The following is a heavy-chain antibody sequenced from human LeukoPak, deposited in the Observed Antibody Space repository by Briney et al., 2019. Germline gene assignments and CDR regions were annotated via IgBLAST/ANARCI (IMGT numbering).Heavy chain of an antibody. CDR2: MNPNTGNT. CDR1: GYTFIGYD. Sequence: GASVTVSCKASGYTFIGYDINWVRQATGQGLEWMGWMNPNTGNTGYAQKFRGRVTMTRNTSISTASMELSSLPSADTALYHCARGAPGSYCSGGSCPYFDYWGQGTLVSVSS. J-gene: IGHJ4*02. CDR3: ARGAPGSYCSGGSCPYFDY. D-gene: IGHD2-15*01. V-gene: IGHV1-8*01.